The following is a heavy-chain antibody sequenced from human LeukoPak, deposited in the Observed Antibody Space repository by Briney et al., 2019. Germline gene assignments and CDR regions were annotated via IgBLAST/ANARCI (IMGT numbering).Heavy chain of an antibody. CDR3: TTDEDWNYARKDV. CDR2: TVSEIDGGTT. V-gene: IGHV3-15*04. D-gene: IGHD1-7*01. CDR1: GFTFSSYA. Sequence: GGSLRLSCAASGFTFSSYAMSWVRQVPGKGLEWVGQTVSEIDGGTTDYATPVKGRFTISRDDSKSTLYLQMNSLKIEDTAVYYCTTDEDWNYARKDVWGQGATVIVSS. J-gene: IGHJ6*02.